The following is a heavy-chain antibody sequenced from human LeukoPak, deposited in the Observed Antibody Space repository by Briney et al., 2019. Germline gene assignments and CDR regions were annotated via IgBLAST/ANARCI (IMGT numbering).Heavy chain of an antibody. V-gene: IGHV4-30-2*01. D-gene: IGHD6-13*01. CDR3: ARHETDSSSWSGLDY. J-gene: IGHJ4*02. Sequence: SQTLSLTCAVSGGSISSGGYSWSWIRRPPGKGLEWIGYIYHSGSTYYNPSLKSRVTISVDRSKNQFSLKLSSVTAADTAVYYCARHETDSSSWSGLDYWGQGTLVTVSS. CDR2: IYHSGST. CDR1: GGSISSGGYS.